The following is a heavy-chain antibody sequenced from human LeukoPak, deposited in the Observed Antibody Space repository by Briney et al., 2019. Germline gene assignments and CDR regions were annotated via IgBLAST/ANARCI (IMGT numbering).Heavy chain of an antibody. J-gene: IGHJ4*02. CDR2: INHSGST. V-gene: IGHV4-34*01. Sequence: SETLSLTCAVYGGSFSGYYWSWIRQPPGKGLEWIGEINHSGSTNYNPSLKSRVTISVDTSKNKFSLKLSYVTAADKVVYYCARAISQSGYFDYWGQGTLVTVSS. CDR1: GGSFSGYY. CDR3: ARAISQSGYFDY. D-gene: IGHD3-10*01.